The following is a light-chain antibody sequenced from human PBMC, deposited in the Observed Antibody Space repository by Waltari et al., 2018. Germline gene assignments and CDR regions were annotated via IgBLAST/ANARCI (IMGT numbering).Light chain of an antibody. CDR3: QQYYSIPYT. V-gene: IGKV4-1*01. Sequence: DIVMTQSPEYLAVSLGERATINCKSSQSLLHFSNNEFYLAWYQQKPGQSPKLLVHWASTRESGVPDRFSGSGSGREVTRTISSLQAEDVAVYYCQQYYSIPYTFGQGTRLEIK. J-gene: IGKJ2*01. CDR1: QSLLHFSNNEFY. CDR2: WAS.